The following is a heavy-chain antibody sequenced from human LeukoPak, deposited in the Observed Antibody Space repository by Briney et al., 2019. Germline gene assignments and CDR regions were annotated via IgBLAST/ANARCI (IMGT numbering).Heavy chain of an antibody. CDR3: ASSRGWIYYNYMDV. V-gene: IGHV4-34*01. Sequence: SETLSLTCAVYGGSFSGYYWSWIRQPPGKGLEWIGEINHSGSTNYNPSLKSRVTISVDTSKNQFSLKLSSVTAADTAVYYCASSRGWIYYNYMDVWGKGTTVTVSS. CDR2: INHSGST. CDR1: GGSFSGYY. D-gene: IGHD6-19*01. J-gene: IGHJ6*03.